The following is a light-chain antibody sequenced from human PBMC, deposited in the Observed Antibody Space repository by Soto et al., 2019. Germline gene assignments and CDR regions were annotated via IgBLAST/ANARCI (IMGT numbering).Light chain of an antibody. CDR3: QQYNNWPQT. V-gene: IGKV3-15*01. CDR1: QSVTSTY. CDR2: GAS. J-gene: IGKJ1*01. Sequence: EIVLVQSPGTLSLSPGARATLSCRASQSVTSTYLAWYQQRPGQAPRLLIYGASTRATGIPARFSGSGSGTEFTLTISSLQSEDFAVYYCQQYNNWPQTFGQGTKVDIK.